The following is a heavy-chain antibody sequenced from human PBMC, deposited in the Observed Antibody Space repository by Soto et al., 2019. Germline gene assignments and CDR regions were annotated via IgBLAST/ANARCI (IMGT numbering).Heavy chain of an antibody. CDR2: ISYDGSNK. CDR1: GFTFSSYA. V-gene: IGHV3-30-3*01. J-gene: IGHJ5*02. CDR3: ARGGNRRGGPSIAARPFHHWFDP. D-gene: IGHD6-6*01. Sequence: QVQLVESGGGVVQPGRSLRLSCAASGFTFSSYAMHWVRQAPGKGLEWVAVISYDGSNKYYADSVKGRFTISRDNSKNTLYLQMNSLRAEDTAVYYCARGGNRRGGPSIAARPFHHWFDPWGQGTLVTVSS.